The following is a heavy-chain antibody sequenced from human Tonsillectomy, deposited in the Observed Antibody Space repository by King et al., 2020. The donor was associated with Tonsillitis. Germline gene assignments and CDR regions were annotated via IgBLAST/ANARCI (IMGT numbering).Heavy chain of an antibody. Sequence: VQLVESGGGVVQPGRSLRLSCAASGFTFSSFGMHWVRQAPGKGLEWGAVISYDGTNKYYADSVKGRFTISRDNSKNTLYLQMNSRRAEDTAVYYCARGWGFGELLDMDVWGKGTTVTVSS. D-gene: IGHD3-10*01. V-gene: IGHV3-33*05. CDR3: ARGWGFGELLDMDV. CDR1: GFTFSSFG. CDR2: ISYDGTNK. J-gene: IGHJ6*03.